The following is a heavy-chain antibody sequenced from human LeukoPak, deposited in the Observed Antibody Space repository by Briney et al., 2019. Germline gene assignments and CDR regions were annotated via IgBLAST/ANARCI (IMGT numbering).Heavy chain of an antibody. Sequence: KSSETLSLTCTVSGGSISSSYWSWIRRAPGKGLEWIGYIYYSGSTSYNPSLKSRVTISVDTSKNQFSLELTSVTAADTAVYYCARHASRYDSSGYYYFDYWGQGTLVTVSS. CDR3: ARHASRYDSSGYYYFDY. CDR2: IYYSGST. D-gene: IGHD3-22*01. CDR1: GGSISSSY. V-gene: IGHV4-59*08. J-gene: IGHJ4*02.